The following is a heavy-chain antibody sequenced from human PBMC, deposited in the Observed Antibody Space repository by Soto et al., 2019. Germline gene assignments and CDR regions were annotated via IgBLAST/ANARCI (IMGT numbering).Heavy chain of an antibody. Sequence: PGGSLRLSCAASGFTISSYAMSWVRQAPGKGLEWVSAISGSGGSTYYADSVKGRFTISRDNSKNTLYLQMNSLRAEDTAVYYCAKDGDSSGWQNAFDYWGQGTLVTVSS. CDR3: AKDGDSSGWQNAFDY. CDR1: GFTISSYA. J-gene: IGHJ4*02. D-gene: IGHD6-19*01. CDR2: ISGSGGST. V-gene: IGHV3-23*01.